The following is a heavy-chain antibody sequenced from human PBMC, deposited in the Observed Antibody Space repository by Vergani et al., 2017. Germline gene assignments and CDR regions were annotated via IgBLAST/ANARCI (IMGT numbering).Heavy chain of an antibody. D-gene: IGHD5-12*01. J-gene: IGHJ4*02. CDR1: GFSLSNARMG. CDR2: IFSNDAK. CDR3: ARYSGYDSTYYFAY. Sequence: QVTLKESGPVLVKPTETLTLTCTVSGFSLSNARMGVSWIRQPPGKALEWLAHIFSNDAKSYSTSLKSRLTISKDTSKSQVVLTMTNMDAVDTATYYCARYSGYDSTYYFAYWGQGTLVTVSS. V-gene: IGHV2-26*01.